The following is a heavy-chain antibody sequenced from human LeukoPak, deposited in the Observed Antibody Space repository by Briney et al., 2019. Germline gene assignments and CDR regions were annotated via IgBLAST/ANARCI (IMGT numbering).Heavy chain of an antibody. Sequence: GGSLRPSCAASGFTFSSYAMSWVRQAPGKGLEWVSAISGSGGSTYYADSVKGRFTISRDNSKNTLYLQMNSLRAEDTAVYYCAKDHRYFDWPYYFDYWGQGTLVTVSS. CDR3: AKDHRYFDWPYYFDY. D-gene: IGHD3-9*01. J-gene: IGHJ4*02. CDR1: GFTFSSYA. V-gene: IGHV3-23*01. CDR2: ISGSGGST.